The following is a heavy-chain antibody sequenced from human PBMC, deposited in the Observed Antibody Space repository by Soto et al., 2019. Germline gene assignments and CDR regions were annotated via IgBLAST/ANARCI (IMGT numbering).Heavy chain of an antibody. CDR2: IKHDGTEK. V-gene: IGHV3-7*03. CDR1: GFPFSSYW. CDR3: ARDSPEWFTSYYYGLDV. J-gene: IGHJ6*02. D-gene: IGHD3-3*01. Sequence: EVQLVESGGGLVQPGGSLRLSCAASGFPFSSYWMGWVRQAPGKGLQWVANIKHDGTEKSYADSVKGRFTISRDNAKNSVFLQMNSLRAGATAVYYCARDSPEWFTSYYYGLDVWGQGTTVTVSS.